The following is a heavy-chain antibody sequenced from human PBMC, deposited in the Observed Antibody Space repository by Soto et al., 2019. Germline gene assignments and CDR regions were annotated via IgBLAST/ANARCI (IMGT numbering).Heavy chain of an antibody. V-gene: IGHV4-31*03. CDR3: ARSPSEELFDY. J-gene: IGHJ4*02. D-gene: IGHD1-7*01. CDR1: GGSISSGGYY. Sequence: PSETLSLTCTVSGGSISSGGYYWSWIRQHPGKGLEWIGYIYYSGSTYYNPSLKSRVTISVDTSKNQFSLKLSSVTAADTAVYYCARSPSEELFDYWGQGTLVTVSS. CDR2: IYYSGST.